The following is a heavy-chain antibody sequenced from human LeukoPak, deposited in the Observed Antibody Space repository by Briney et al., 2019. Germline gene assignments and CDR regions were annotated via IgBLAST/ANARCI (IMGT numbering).Heavy chain of an antibody. V-gene: IGHV1-18*01. D-gene: IGHD2-8*02. CDR2: ISAYNKNT. Sequence: ASVKVSCKASGYTFTSYGISWVRQAPGQGLEWMGWISAYNKNTNYAQKLQGRVTMTTDTSTSTAYMEVRSLRSDDTAVYYCARDPTPGGFDSWDQGTLVTVSS. CDR1: GYTFTSYG. J-gene: IGHJ4*02. CDR3: ARDPTPGGFDS.